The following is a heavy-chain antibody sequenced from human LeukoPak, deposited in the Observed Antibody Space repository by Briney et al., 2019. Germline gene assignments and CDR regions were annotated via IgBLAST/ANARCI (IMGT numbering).Heavy chain of an antibody. J-gene: IGHJ6*02. CDR2: ISGSGGST. V-gene: IGHV3-23*01. D-gene: IGHD3-10*01. CDR3: ARGMYYYGSGSYKHYYYYGMDV. CDR1: GFTFSSYA. Sequence: GGSLRLSCAASGFTFSSYAMSWVRQAPGKGLEWVSAISGSGGSTSYAQKFQGRVTMTRDTSTSTVYMELSSLRSEDTAVYYCARGMYYYGSGSYKHYYYYGMDVWGQGTTVTVSS.